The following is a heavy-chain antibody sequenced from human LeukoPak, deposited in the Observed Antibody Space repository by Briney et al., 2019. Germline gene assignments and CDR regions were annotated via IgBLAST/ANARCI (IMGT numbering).Heavy chain of an antibody. CDR2: IYYSGST. CDR1: GGSISSSSYY. CDR3: AREPNYSGSYLPDY. J-gene: IGHJ4*02. Sequence: PSETLSLTCTVSGGSISSSSYYWGWIRQPPGKGLEWIGSIYYSGSTYYNPSLKSRVFMSVDTSKNQFSLKLTSVTAADTAVYYCAREPNYSGSYLPDYWGQGTLVTVSS. V-gene: IGHV4-39*07. D-gene: IGHD1-26*01.